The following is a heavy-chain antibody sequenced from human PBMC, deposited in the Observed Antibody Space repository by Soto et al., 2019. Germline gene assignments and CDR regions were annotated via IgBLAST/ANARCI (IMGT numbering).Heavy chain of an antibody. D-gene: IGHD3-22*01. CDR1: GYTFTSYA. J-gene: IGHJ6*02. V-gene: IGHV1-3*01. CDR2: INAGNGNT. Sequence: QVPLVQSGAEVKKPGASVKVSCKASGYTFTSYAMHWVRQAPGQRLEWMGWINAGNGNTKYSQKFQGRVTITRDTSASTAYMELSSLRSEDTAVYYCASSYYYDSSGYWTGTYYYYGMDVWGQGTTVTVSS. CDR3: ASSYYYDSSGYWTGTYYYYGMDV.